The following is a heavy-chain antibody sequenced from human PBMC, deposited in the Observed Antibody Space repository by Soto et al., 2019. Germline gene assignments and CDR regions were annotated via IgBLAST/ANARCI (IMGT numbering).Heavy chain of an antibody. CDR1: GGTFSSYA. J-gene: IGHJ4*02. V-gene: IGHV1-69*12. D-gene: IGHD3-22*01. Sequence: QVQLVQSGAEVKKLGSSVKVSCKASGGTFSSYAISWVRQAPGQGLEWMGGIIPIFGTANYAQKFQGRVTITADESTSTAYMELSSLRSEDTAVYYCARATLASYYYDSSGYPPDYWGQGTLVTVSS. CDR3: ARATLASYYYDSSGYPPDY. CDR2: IIPIFGTA.